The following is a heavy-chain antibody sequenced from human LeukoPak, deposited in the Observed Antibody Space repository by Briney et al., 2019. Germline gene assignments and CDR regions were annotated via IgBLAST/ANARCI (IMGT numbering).Heavy chain of an antibody. CDR3: ARSSGPEWPLSY. J-gene: IGHJ4*02. V-gene: IGHV4-59*01. D-gene: IGHD3-3*01. Sequence: PSETLSLTCTVSGGSISNYYWNWIRQPPGKGLEWIGHIQNSGTSNYNPSLKSRVTTSVDPSKNQFSLKLTSVTAADTAVYYCARSSGPEWPLSYGGQGTLVAVSS. CDR2: IQNSGTS. CDR1: GGSISNYY.